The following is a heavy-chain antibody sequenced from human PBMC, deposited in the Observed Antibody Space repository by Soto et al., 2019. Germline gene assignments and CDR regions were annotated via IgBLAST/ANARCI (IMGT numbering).Heavy chain of an antibody. V-gene: IGHV3-30-3*01. CDR2: ISYDGSNK. Sequence: LKLSCAASGFTFSSYAMHWVRQAPGKGLEWVAVISYDGSNKYYADSVKGRFTISRDNSKNTLYLQMNSLRAEDTAVYYCARDNEQWLAYWGQGTLGTVSA. J-gene: IGHJ4*02. D-gene: IGHD6-19*01. CDR1: GFTFSSYA. CDR3: ARDNEQWLAY.